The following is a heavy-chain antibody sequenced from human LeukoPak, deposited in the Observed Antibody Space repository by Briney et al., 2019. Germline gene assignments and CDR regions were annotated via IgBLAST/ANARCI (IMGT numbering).Heavy chain of an antibody. CDR3: ANSYIWGGAFDI. D-gene: IGHD7-27*01. CDR1: GFTFSSYA. V-gene: IGHV3-23*01. Sequence: GGSLRLSCAASGFTFSSYAMSWVRQAPGKGLEWVSAISGSGGSTYYADSVKGRFTISRDNSKNTLYLQMNSLRAEDTAVYYCANSYIWGGAFDIWGQGTMVTVSS. J-gene: IGHJ3*02. CDR2: ISGSGGST.